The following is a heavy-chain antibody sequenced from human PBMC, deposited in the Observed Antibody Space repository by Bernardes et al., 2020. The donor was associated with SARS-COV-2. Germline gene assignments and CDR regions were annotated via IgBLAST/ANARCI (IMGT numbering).Heavy chain of an antibody. J-gene: IGHJ4*02. CDR1: GYSFNTYW. D-gene: IGHD6-13*01. Sequence: GASLKISCKGSGYSFNTYWIAWVRQMPGKGLEWMGSIFPHDSDTTYSPSFQGQVTISTDKSISTATLQWNSLKASDTAMYYCARSSSAWYGPDYWGQGTLVTVSS. CDR3: ARSSSAWYGPDY. CDR2: IFPHDSDT. V-gene: IGHV5-51*01.